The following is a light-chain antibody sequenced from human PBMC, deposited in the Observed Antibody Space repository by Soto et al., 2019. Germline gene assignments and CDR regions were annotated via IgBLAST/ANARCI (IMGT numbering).Light chain of an antibody. J-gene: IGKJ5*01. CDR1: QDISGW. Sequence: DIQMTQSPSSVSASVGDRVTITCRASQDISGWLAWYQQKPGRAHKLLIYAAYSLQSGVPTRFAGNGSGTSFTLTTTSLQPEDFATYYCLQADTFPITFGQGTRLEIK. CDR3: LQADTFPIT. V-gene: IGKV1-12*01. CDR2: AAY.